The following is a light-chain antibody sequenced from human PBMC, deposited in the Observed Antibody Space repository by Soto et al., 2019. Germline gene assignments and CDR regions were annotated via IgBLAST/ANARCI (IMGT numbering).Light chain of an antibody. V-gene: IGLV2-14*01. Sequence: QSALTQPASVSGSPGQSITLSCAGTNSDIGADRFVAWYQQHPGKVPKLLIYEVSNRPSGVSNRFSGSKSGNTASLTISGLQAEDEADYYCSSYTSSSTVVFGGGTKLTVL. CDR2: EVS. CDR1: NSDIGADRF. J-gene: IGLJ2*01. CDR3: SSYTSSSTVV.